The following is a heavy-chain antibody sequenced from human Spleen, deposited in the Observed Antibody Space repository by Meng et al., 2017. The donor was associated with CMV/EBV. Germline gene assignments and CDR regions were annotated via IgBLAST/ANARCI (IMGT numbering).Heavy chain of an antibody. V-gene: IGHV4-34*01. CDR3: ARGLDSGWYPAA. CDR2: INHSGST. D-gene: IGHD6-19*01. Sequence: GSLRLSCAVYGGSFSAYYWSWIRQPPGKGLEWIGEINHSGSTNYNPSLKSRVTISVDTSKNQFSLKLSSVTAADTAVYYCARGLDSGWYPAAWGQGTLVTVSS. J-gene: IGHJ5*02. CDR1: GGSFSAYY.